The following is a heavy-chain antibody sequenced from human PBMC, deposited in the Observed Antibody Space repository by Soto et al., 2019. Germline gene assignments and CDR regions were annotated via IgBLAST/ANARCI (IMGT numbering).Heavy chain of an antibody. Sequence: SETLSLTCTVSGGSISSYYWSWIRQPPGKGLEWTGYIYYSGSTNYNPSLKSRVTISVDTSKNQFSLKLSSVTAADTAVYYCASSMIVEDLVPYYFDYWGQGTLVTVSS. CDR2: IYYSGST. CDR3: ASSMIVEDLVPYYFDY. D-gene: IGHD3-22*01. V-gene: IGHV4-59*01. CDR1: GGSISSYY. J-gene: IGHJ4*02.